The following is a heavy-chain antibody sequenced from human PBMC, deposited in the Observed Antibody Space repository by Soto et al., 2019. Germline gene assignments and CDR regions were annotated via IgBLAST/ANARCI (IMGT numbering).Heavy chain of an antibody. CDR3: ARAGGGYGIDAFDI. D-gene: IGHD3-16*01. Sequence: QVQLQESGPGLVKPSETLSLTCTVSGGSISSYYWSWIRQPPGKGLEWIGYIYYSGSTNYNPSLKSRVTISVDTSKNQFSLKLSSVTAADTAVYYCARAGGGYGIDAFDIWGQGTMVTVSS. V-gene: IGHV4-59*01. CDR1: GGSISSYY. J-gene: IGHJ3*02. CDR2: IYYSGST.